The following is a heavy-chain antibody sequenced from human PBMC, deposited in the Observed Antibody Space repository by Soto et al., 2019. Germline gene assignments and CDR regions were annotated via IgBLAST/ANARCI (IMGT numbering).Heavy chain of an antibody. D-gene: IGHD1-20*01. Sequence: PGGSLRLSCATSGFDFSNTLIHWVRQVPGQGLVWVSRINSDGSSIIYADSVKGRFTLSRDNAKNTVHLQMSSLRVEDTAVYYCAKDWYHTIDSWGQGIPVTVSS. V-gene: IGHV3-74*01. CDR2: INSDGSSI. J-gene: IGHJ4*02. CDR1: GFDFSNTL. CDR3: AKDWYHTIDS.